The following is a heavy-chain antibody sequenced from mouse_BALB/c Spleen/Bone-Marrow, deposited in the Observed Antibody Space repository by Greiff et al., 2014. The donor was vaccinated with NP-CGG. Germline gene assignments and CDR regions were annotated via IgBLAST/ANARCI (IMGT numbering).Heavy chain of an antibody. V-gene: IGHV1S81*02. CDR3: SRGGNFDVMDY. CDR2: INPSNGVN. CDR1: GYTFTSYY. D-gene: IGHD2-1*01. J-gene: IGHJ4*01. Sequence: VQLQQSGAELVKPGASVKLSCKASGYTFTSYYMYWVKQRPGQGLEWIGGINPSNGVNNFNEKFKSKASLTVDKSSSTAYMQLSSLTSEDSAVCYCSRGGNFDVMDYWGQGTSVTVSS.